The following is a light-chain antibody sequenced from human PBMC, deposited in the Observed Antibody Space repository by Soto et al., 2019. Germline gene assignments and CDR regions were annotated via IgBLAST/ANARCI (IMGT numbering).Light chain of an antibody. CDR3: QSYDSSLGGYV. Sequence: QSVLTQPPSVSEAPGQRVTISCTGSSSNIGAGYEAHWYQQVQGTAPKLLIYENNNRPSGVPDRFSGSKSGTSASLAITGLEAEDEAEYYCQSYDSSLGGYVFGTGTKLTVL. CDR1: SSNIGAGYE. J-gene: IGLJ1*01. CDR2: ENN. V-gene: IGLV1-40*01.